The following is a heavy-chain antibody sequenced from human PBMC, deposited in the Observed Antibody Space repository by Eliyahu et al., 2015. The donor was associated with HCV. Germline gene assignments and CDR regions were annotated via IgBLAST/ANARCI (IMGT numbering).Heavy chain of an antibody. Sequence: QVQLQQWGAGLLKPSETLSLTCAVYGGSFSGYYWSWIRQPPGKGLEWIGEINHSGSTNYNPSLKSRVTISVDTSKNQFSLKLSSVTAADTAVYYCASRSAIAGGFDYWVQGTLVTVSS. D-gene: IGHD2-21*02. CDR1: GGSFSGYY. V-gene: IGHV4-34*01. CDR2: INHSGST. CDR3: ASRSAIAGGFDY. J-gene: IGHJ4*02.